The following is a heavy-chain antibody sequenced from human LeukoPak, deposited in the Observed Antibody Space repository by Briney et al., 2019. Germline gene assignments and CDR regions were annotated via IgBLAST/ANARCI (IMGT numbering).Heavy chain of an antibody. V-gene: IGHV3-21*01. CDR3: AREPTAMIL. CDR2: ISSSSTYI. J-gene: IGHJ4*02. Sequence: PGGSLRLSCAASGFTFGSFAMSWVRQAPGKGLEWVSSISSSSTYIYYADSVKGRFTISRDNAKNSLYLQMNSLRAEDTAVYYCAREPTAMILWGQGTLVTVSS. D-gene: IGHD5-18*01. CDR1: GFTFGSFA.